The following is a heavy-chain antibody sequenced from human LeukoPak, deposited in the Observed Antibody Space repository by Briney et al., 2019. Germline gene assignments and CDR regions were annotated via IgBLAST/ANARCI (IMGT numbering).Heavy chain of an antibody. D-gene: IGHD4-17*01. Sequence: GGSLRLSCAASGFTFTSYTMNWVRQAPGKGLEWVSSITSGSSYIYYADSVKGRFTISRDNAKNSLYLQMTSLRVEDMAVYYCAKTYGHFDDWGQGTLVTVSS. J-gene: IGHJ4*02. CDR1: GFTFTSYT. V-gene: IGHV3-21*01. CDR3: AKTYGHFDD. CDR2: ITSGSSYI.